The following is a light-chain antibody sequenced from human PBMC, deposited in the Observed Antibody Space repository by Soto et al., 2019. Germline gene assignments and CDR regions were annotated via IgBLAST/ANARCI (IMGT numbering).Light chain of an antibody. CDR2: TAS. Sequence: IVMTQAPTPLSLSPRERATLSCRASQTVGRNLAWYQQKPGQAPRLLIHTASTRAPGIPARFSGSGSGTEFTLTVSSLQSEDFAIYYCQQYNNWPRTFGLGTKVDI. CDR3: QQYNNWPRT. CDR1: QTVGRN. J-gene: IGKJ1*01. V-gene: IGKV3-15*01.